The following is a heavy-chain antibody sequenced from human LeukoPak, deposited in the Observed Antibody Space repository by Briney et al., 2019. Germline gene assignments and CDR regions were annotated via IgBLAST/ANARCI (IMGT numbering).Heavy chain of an antibody. Sequence: GGSLRLSCVASGFTFSSHGIHWVRQAPGKGLEWVANIKQDGSEKYYVDSVKGRFTISRDNAKNSLYLQMNSLRAEDTAVYYCATPRLFDYWGQGPLVAVSS. CDR1: GFTFSSHG. V-gene: IGHV3-7*01. CDR2: IKQDGSEK. J-gene: IGHJ4*02. CDR3: ATPRLFDY.